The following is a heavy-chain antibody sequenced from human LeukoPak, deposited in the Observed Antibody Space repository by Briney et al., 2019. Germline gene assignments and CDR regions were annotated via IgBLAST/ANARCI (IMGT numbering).Heavy chain of an antibody. CDR3: ARRGFYYDFWSGYYSGHAFDI. D-gene: IGHD3-3*01. Sequence: SETLSLXCTVSGGSIGSSSYYWGWIRQPPGKGLEWIGSIYYSGITYYNPSLKSRVTISVDTSKNQFSLKLSSVTAADTAVYYCARRGFYYDFWSGYYSGHAFDIWGQGTMVTVSS. J-gene: IGHJ3*02. CDR2: IYYSGIT. V-gene: IGHV4-39*01. CDR1: GGSIGSSSYY.